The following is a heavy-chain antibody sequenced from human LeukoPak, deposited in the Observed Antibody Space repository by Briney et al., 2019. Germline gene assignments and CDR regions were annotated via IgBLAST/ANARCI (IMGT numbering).Heavy chain of an antibody. CDR1: GFTFSSYS. D-gene: IGHD5-12*01. Sequence: GGSLRLSCAASGFTFSSYSMNWVRQAPGKGLEWVSSISSSSSYIYYADSVKGRFTISRDNAKNSLYLQMNSLRAEDTAVYYCARERMVATGTFDYWGQGTLVTVSS. V-gene: IGHV3-21*01. CDR3: ARERMVATGTFDY. CDR2: ISSSSSYI. J-gene: IGHJ4*02.